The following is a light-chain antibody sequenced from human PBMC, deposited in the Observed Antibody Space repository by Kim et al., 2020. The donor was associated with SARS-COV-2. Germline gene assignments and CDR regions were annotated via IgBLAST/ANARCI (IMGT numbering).Light chain of an antibody. Sequence: GPSITISCTGTSSDVGGYDYVSWYQQHPGKAPKLMIYAVTKRPSGVSNRFTGSKSGNTASLTISGLQAEDEADYYCSSYTTSSTWVFGGGTQLTVL. CDR3: SSYTTSSTWV. V-gene: IGLV2-14*03. CDR2: AVT. J-gene: IGLJ3*02. CDR1: SSDVGGYDY.